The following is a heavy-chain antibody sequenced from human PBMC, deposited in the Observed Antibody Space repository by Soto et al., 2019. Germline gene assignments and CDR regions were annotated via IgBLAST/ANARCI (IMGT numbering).Heavy chain of an antibody. V-gene: IGHV3-33*01. J-gene: IGHJ4*02. D-gene: IGHD2-15*01. Sequence: QVQLVESGGGVVQPGRSLRRSCAASGFTFSSYGMHWVRQAPGKGLEWVAVIWYDGSNKYYADSVKGRFTISRDNSKNTLYLQMNSLRAEDTAVYYCARLWVVAATRGDYWGQGTLVTVSS. CDR1: GFTFSSYG. CDR3: ARLWVVAATRGDY. CDR2: IWYDGSNK.